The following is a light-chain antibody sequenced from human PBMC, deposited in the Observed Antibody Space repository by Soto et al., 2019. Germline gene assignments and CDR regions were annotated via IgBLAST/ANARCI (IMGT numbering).Light chain of an antibody. Sequence: QSVLTQPPSASGTPGQRVTISCSGSNSNIGRNTVNWYQQFPGAAPNLLIHSDNERPSGVPDRFSGSRSGTSASPAISGLQSEDEADYCCSAWDESPNVPVFGGGTKLTVL. CDR1: NSNIGRNT. J-gene: IGLJ3*02. CDR2: SDN. V-gene: IGLV1-44*01. CDR3: SAWDESPNVPV.